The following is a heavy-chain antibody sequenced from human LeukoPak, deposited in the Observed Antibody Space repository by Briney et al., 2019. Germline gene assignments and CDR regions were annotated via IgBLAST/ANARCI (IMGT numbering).Heavy chain of an antibody. Sequence: SETLSLTCTVSGGSISSYYWSWIRQPPGKGLEWIGYIYYSGSTNYNPSLKSRVTISVDTSKNQFSLKLSSVTAADTAVYYCARVSVVTPKYYFDYWGQGTLVTVSS. CDR1: GGSISSYY. J-gene: IGHJ4*02. CDR3: ARVSVVTPKYYFDY. CDR2: IYYSGST. V-gene: IGHV4-59*12. D-gene: IGHD4-23*01.